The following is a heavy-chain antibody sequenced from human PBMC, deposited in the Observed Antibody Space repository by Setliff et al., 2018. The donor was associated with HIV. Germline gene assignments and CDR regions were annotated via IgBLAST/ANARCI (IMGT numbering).Heavy chain of an antibody. CDR2: IYPGDSDT. D-gene: IGHD6-13*01. CDR1: GYSFTSYW. V-gene: IGHV5-51*01. J-gene: IGHJ3*02. Sequence: GESLKISCKGSGYSFTSYWIGWVRQMPGKGLGWMGIIYPGDSDTRYSPSFQGQVTISADKSISTAYLQWSSLKASDTAMYYCARQWLAAAGTLDDAFDIWGQGTMVTVSS. CDR3: ARQWLAAAGTLDDAFDI.